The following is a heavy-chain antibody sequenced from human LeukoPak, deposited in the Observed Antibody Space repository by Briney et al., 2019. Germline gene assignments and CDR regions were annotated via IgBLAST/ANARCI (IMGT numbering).Heavy chain of an antibody. J-gene: IGHJ5*02. D-gene: IGHD2-15*01. CDR2: IVPIFGTA. Sequence: SVKVSCKASGGTFSSYAISWVRQAPGQGLEWMGGIVPIFGTANYAQKFQGRVTITADESTSTAYMELSSLRSEDTAVYYCARAGYCSGGSCYSDTWFDPWGQGTLVTVSS. CDR1: GGTFSSYA. CDR3: ARAGYCSGGSCYSDTWFDP. V-gene: IGHV1-69*01.